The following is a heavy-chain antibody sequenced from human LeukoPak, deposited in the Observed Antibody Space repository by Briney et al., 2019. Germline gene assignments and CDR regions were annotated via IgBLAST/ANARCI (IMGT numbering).Heavy chain of an antibody. CDR3: ARESITGHRDFDY. Sequence: GGSLRLSCAASGFTFSAYSMNWVRQVPGKGLEWVSYISSGSRTIYYADSVKGRFTVSRDNAKNSWNLQMDSLRAEDTAVYYCARESITGHRDFDYWGQGTLVTVSS. V-gene: IGHV3-48*01. CDR1: GFTFSAYS. D-gene: IGHD1-20*01. J-gene: IGHJ4*02. CDR2: ISSGSRTI.